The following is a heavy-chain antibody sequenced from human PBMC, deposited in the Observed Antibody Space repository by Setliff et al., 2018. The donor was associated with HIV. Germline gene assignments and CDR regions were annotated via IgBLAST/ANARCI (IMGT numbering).Heavy chain of an antibody. CDR1: GGSFSDYY. D-gene: IGHD2-8*01. Sequence: ASETLSLTCAVYGGSFSDYYWSWIRQPPGKGLEWIGQINHSGSTNYNPSLRSRVTISIGTSKNQFSLKLSSVTAADTAVYYCATGLIMAPDYWGQGSLVTVSS. CDR2: INHSGST. J-gene: IGHJ4*02. CDR3: ATGLIMAPDY. V-gene: IGHV4-34*01.